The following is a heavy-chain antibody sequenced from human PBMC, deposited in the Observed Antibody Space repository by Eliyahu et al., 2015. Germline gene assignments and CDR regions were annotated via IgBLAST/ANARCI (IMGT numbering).Heavy chain of an antibody. CDR2: XYQSGST. D-gene: IGHD2-21*02. J-gene: IGHJ4*02. CDR3: ARLEIVGVTGYYFEH. Sequence: QVQLQESGPGLVKPSEXLSLPCXVSXVXXSSDYWGWTRQPPGKGLEWIGYXYQSGSTNYNPSLKSRVTISEDTSKNQFSLKLSSVTAADTAVYYCARLEIVGVTGYYFEHWGQGTLVTVSS. CDR1: XVXXSSDY. V-gene: IGHV4-59*01.